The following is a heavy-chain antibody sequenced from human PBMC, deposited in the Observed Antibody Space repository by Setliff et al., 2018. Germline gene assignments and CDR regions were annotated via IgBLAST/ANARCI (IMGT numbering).Heavy chain of an antibody. D-gene: IGHD3-16*01. V-gene: IGHV4-34*01. CDR1: GGSFSGYY. CDR3: ASLGIRDWYFDL. Sequence: SETLSLTCAVYGGSFSGYYWSWIRQPPGKGLEWIGEINHSGSTNYNPSVKSRVNMSVDTSKNQFSLKLSSVTAADTAVYYCASLGIRDWYFDLWGRGTLVTVSS. CDR2: INHSGST. J-gene: IGHJ2*01.